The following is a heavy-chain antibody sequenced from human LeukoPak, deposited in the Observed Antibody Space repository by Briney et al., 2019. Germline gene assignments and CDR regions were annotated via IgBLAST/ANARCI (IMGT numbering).Heavy chain of an antibody. CDR1: GFTFSNYA. Sequence: PGGSLRLSCAASGFTFSNYAMTWVRQAPGKGLEWVSGIGSSGDYTYYADSVKGRFTISRDNSKNTLFLQMSSLRVEDTAAYYCAKDLVGSNPHDYWGQGTLVTVSS. D-gene: IGHD1-26*01. CDR3: AKDLVGSNPHDY. V-gene: IGHV3-23*01. J-gene: IGHJ4*02. CDR2: IGSSGDYT.